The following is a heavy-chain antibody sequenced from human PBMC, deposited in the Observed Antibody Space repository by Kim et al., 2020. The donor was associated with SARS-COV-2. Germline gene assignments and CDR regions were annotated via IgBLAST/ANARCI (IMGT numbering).Heavy chain of an antibody. J-gene: IGHJ6*03. D-gene: IGHD4-17*01. CDR2: ISAYNGNT. CDR3: ARVSGSNGDYYYYYYMDV. CDR1: GYTFTSYG. V-gene: IGHV1-18*01. Sequence: ASVKVSCKASGYTFTSYGISWVRQAPGQGLEWMGWISAYNGNTNYAQKLQGRVTMTTDTSTSTAYMELRSLRSDDTAVYYCARVSGSNGDYYYYYYMDVWGKGTTVTVSS.